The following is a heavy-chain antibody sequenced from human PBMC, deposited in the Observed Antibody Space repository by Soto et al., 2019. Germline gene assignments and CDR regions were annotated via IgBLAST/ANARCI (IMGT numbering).Heavy chain of an antibody. CDR2: ISYDGSNK. J-gene: IGHJ6*02. CDR3: ARGEVVVITTGCFYGMDV. D-gene: IGHD3-22*01. CDR1: GFTFSSYA. V-gene: IGHV3-30-3*01. Sequence: QVQLVESGGGVVQPGRSLRLSCAASGFTFSSYAMHWVRQAPGKGLEWVAVISYDGSNKYYADSVKGRFTISRDNSKNTLDMQMNSLRAEDMAVYYCARGEVVVITTGCFYGMDVWGQGTTVTVSS.